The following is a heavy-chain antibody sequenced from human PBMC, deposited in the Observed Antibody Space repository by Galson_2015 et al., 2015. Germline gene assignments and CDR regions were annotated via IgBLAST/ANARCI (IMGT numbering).Heavy chain of an antibody. V-gene: IGHV3-48*03. CDR3: ARGRRDYYDSSGLGGFDY. Sequence: SLRLSCAASGFTFSSYEMNWVRQAPGKGLEWVSYISSSGSTIYYADSVKGRFTISRDNAKNTLYLQMNSLRAEDTAVYYCARGRRDYYDSSGLGGFDYWGQGTLVTVSS. J-gene: IGHJ4*02. CDR1: GFTFSSYE. CDR2: ISSSGSTI. D-gene: IGHD3-22*01.